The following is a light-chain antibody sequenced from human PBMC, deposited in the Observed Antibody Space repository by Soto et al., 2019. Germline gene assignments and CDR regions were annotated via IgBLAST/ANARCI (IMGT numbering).Light chain of an antibody. J-gene: IGKJ4*01. CDR2: DAS. Sequence: DNQMTQSPSTVSASVGDRVTITCRASQSISSWLAWYQQKPGKAPKLLIYDASSLESGVPSRFSGSGSGTEFTLTISSLQPDDFATYYCQQYNSYSALTFGGGTKVEIK. CDR1: QSISSW. CDR3: QQYNSYSALT. V-gene: IGKV1-5*01.